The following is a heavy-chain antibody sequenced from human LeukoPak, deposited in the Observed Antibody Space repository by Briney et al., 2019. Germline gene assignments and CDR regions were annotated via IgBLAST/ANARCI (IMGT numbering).Heavy chain of an antibody. V-gene: IGHV1-8*02. CDR3: ARVPTWVRGVIRGAFDI. J-gene: IGHJ3*02. CDR1: VGTFSSYA. D-gene: IGHD3-10*01. Sequence: ASVKVSCMDSVGTFSSYAIRWVRQDTGQGLEWMGWMNANSGNTGYAQKFQGRVTMTRNTSISTAYMELSSLRSEDTAVYYCARVPTWVRGVIRGAFDIWGQGTMVTVSS. CDR2: MNANSGNT.